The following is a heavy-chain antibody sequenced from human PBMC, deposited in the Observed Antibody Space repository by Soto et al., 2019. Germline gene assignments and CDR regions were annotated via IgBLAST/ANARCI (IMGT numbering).Heavy chain of an antibody. CDR3: ARHPFFWSGPPYY. D-gene: IGHD3-3*01. J-gene: IGHJ4*02. CDR2: IYYSGST. CDR1: GGSISSSSYY. Sequence: SETLSLTCTVSGGSISSSSYYWGWIRQPPGKGLEWIGSIYYSGSTYYNPSLKSRVTISVDTSKNQFSLKLSSVTAADTAVYYCARHPFFWSGPPYYWGQGTLVTVSS. V-gene: IGHV4-39*01.